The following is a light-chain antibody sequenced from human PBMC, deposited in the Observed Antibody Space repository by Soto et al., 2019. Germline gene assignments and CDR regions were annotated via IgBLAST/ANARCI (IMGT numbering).Light chain of an antibody. J-gene: IGKJ1*01. CDR2: KAS. CDR1: QSISSW. Sequence: DIQMTQSPSTLSASVGDRVTITCRASQSISSWLAWYQQKPGKVPKLLIYKASSLESGVPSRFSGSGSGTEFTLTISSLQPDDFATYYCQQYYSYSRTFGQGTKVEIK. CDR3: QQYYSYSRT. V-gene: IGKV1-5*03.